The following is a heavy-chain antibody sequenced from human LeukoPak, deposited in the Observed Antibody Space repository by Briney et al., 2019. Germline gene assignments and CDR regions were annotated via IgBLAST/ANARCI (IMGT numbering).Heavy chain of an antibody. J-gene: IGHJ3*02. CDR3: AREYSGYDGDAFDM. Sequence: GGSLRLSCAASGFTFSNYHMSWVRQAPGKGLEWVSYSSTSGYTIYYADSVKGRFTISRDNARNSLYLQMNSLRAEDTAVYYCAREYSGYDGDAFDMWGQGTMVTVSS. CDR1: GFTFSNYH. D-gene: IGHD5-12*01. CDR2: SSTSGYTI. V-gene: IGHV3-11*04.